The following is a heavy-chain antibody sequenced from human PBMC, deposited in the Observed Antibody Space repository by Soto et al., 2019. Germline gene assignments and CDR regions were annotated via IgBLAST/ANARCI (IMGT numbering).Heavy chain of an antibody. D-gene: IGHD3-22*01. CDR3: ASQTLDSSGYYGFQH. CDR1: VGSISSGDYY. J-gene: IGHJ1*01. V-gene: IGHV4-30-4*01. Sequence: SEPLSLTCTVSVGSISSGDYYWSWIHQPPGKGLEWIGYIYYSGSTYYNPSLKSRVTISVDTSKNQFSLKLSSVTAADTAVYYCASQTLDSSGYYGFQHWGQGTLVTVSS. CDR2: IYYSGST.